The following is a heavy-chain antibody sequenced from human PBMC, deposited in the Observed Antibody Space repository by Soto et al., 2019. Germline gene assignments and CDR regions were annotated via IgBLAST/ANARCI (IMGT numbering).Heavy chain of an antibody. CDR2: ISAYNGDT. J-gene: IGHJ5*02. CDR3: ARDWTAGYCSGGSCLWFDP. D-gene: IGHD2-15*01. CDR1: GYTFTSYG. V-gene: IGHV1-18*01. Sequence: GASVKVSCKASGYTFTSYGISWVRQAPGQGLNWMVWISAYNGDTNYAQKLQGRVTMTTDTSTSTVYMELRSLRSDDTAVYYCARDWTAGYCSGGSCLWFDPWGQGTLVTVSS.